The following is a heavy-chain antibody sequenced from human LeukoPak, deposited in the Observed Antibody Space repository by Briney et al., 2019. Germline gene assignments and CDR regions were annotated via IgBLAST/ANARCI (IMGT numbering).Heavy chain of an antibody. J-gene: IGHJ3*02. Sequence: GGSLRLSCAASGFTFSTYGMHWVRQAPGKGPEWVALILFDGSNKYYADSVKGRFTISRDNSKNTLYLQMNSLRTDDTAVYYCAKGIMTTVTTDAFDIWGQGTMVTVSS. CDR1: GFTFSTYG. CDR3: AKGIMTTVTTDAFDI. D-gene: IGHD4-17*01. V-gene: IGHV3-30*02. CDR2: ILFDGSNK.